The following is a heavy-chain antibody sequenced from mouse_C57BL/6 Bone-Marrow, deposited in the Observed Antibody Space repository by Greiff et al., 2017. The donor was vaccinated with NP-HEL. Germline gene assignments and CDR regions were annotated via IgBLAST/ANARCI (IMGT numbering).Heavy chain of an antibody. CDR3: VRPHYYGSPWFAY. J-gene: IGHJ3*01. Sequence: GGGLVQPKGSLTLSCAASGFSFNTYAMNWVRQAPGKGLEWVARIRSKSNNYATYYADSVKDRFTISRDDSESMLYLQMNNLKTEDTAMYYCVRPHYYGSPWFAYWGQGTLVTVSA. D-gene: IGHD1-1*01. V-gene: IGHV10-1*01. CDR2: IRSKSNNYAT. CDR1: GFSFNTYA.